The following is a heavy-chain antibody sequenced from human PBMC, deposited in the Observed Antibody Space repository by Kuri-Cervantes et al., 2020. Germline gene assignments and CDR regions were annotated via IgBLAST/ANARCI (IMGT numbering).Heavy chain of an antibody. CDR1: GCTFSSYA. V-gene: IGHV1-69*13. J-gene: IGHJ3*02. CDR2: IIPIFGTA. D-gene: IGHD5-12*01. Sequence: SVKVSCKASGCTFSSYAISWVRQAPGQGLEWMGGIIPIFGTANYAQKFQGRVTITADESTSTAYMELSSLRSEDTAVYYCAREPRGGYDPERGDAFDIWGQGTMVTVSS. CDR3: AREPRGGYDPERGDAFDI.